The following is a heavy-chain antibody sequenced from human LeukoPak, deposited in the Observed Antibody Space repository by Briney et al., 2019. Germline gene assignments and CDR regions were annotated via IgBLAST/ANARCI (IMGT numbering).Heavy chain of an antibody. Sequence: TLSLTCAVYGGSFSGYYWSWIRQHPGKGLEWIGYIYYSGSTYYNPSLKSRVTISVDTSKNQFSLKLSSVTAADTAVYYCARDAIAAPLLDYYYGMDVWGQGTTVTVSS. V-gene: IGHV4-31*11. J-gene: IGHJ6*02. CDR2: IYYSGST. CDR1: GGSFSGYY. D-gene: IGHD6-6*01. CDR3: ARDAIAAPLLDYYYGMDV.